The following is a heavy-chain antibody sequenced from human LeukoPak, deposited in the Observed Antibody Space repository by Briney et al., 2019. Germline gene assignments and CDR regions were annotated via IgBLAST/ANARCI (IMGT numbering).Heavy chain of an antibody. CDR1: GGSISSYY. Sequence: PSETLSLTCTVSGGSISSYYWSWIRQPPGKGLEWIGYIYYSGSTNYNPSLKSRVTISVDTSKNQFSLKLSSVTAADTAVYYCAREGKTGSDSSGYDAFGIWGQGTMVTVSS. CDR3: AREGKTGSDSSGYDAFGI. V-gene: IGHV4-59*01. CDR2: IYYSGST. D-gene: IGHD3-22*01. J-gene: IGHJ3*02.